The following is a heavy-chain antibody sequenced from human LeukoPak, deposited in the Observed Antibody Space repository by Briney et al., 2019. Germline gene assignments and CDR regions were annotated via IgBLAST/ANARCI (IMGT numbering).Heavy chain of an antibody. CDR1: GFTFNSYG. V-gene: IGHV3-30*02. Sequence: GGSLRLSCAASGFTFNSYGMHWVRHAPGKGLEWVAFIRYDGGNKYYADSLKGRFTIFRDNSKNPLYLQMNSLRAEDTAVYYCAKSKVQQLPEGFDYWGQGTLVAASS. D-gene: IGHD6-13*01. CDR2: IRYDGGNK. CDR3: AKSKVQQLPEGFDY. J-gene: IGHJ4*02.